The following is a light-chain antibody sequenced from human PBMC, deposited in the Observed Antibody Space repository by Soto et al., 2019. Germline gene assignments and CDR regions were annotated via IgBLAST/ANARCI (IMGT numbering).Light chain of an antibody. CDR2: AAS. J-gene: IGKJ1*01. V-gene: IGKV3-20*01. Sequence: EIVLTQSPGTLSLSPGDRATLSCRASQSLTSTFLAWYQQKPGQAPRLLIYAASSRATDIPDRFSGSGSGTDFTLTISRLEPEDFAVYYCQQYDNSLRTFGQGTKVDIK. CDR1: QSLTSTF. CDR3: QQYDNSLRT.